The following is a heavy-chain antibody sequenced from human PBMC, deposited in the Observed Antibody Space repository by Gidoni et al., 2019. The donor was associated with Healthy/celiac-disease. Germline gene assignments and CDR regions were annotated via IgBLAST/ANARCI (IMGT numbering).Heavy chain of an antibody. V-gene: IGHV3-30*18. Sequence: QVQLVESGGGVVQPGRSLRLSCAASGFTFSSYGMHWVRQAPGKGLEWVAVISYDGSNKYYADSVKGRFTISRDNSKNTLYLQMNSLRAEDTAVYYCAKDLERSMNPWGQGTMVTVSS. CDR2: ISYDGSNK. D-gene: IGHD1-1*01. CDR3: AKDLERSMNP. CDR1: GFTFSSYG. J-gene: IGHJ3*01.